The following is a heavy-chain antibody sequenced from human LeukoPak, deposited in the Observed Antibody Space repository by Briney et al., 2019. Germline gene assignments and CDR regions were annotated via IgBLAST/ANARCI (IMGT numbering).Heavy chain of an antibody. V-gene: IGHV3-64D*06. J-gene: IGHJ3*02. CDR1: GFTFSTYA. CDR3: VKVRDAFDI. Sequence: GGSLRLSCSASGFTFSTYAMHWVRQAPGKGLEYVSAISSNGGGTYYADSVKGRFTISRDNSKNTLYLQMISLRAEDTAVYYCVKVRDAFDIWGQGTMITVSS. CDR2: ISSNGGGT.